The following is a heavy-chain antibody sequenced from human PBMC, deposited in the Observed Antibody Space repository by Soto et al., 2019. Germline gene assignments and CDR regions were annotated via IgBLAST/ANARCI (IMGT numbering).Heavy chain of an antibody. V-gene: IGHV3-7*05. D-gene: IGHD3-22*01. CDR3: ARDLTYYYDSSGYFDY. CDR2: IKQDGSEK. CDR1: GFTFSSYW. J-gene: IGHJ4*02. Sequence: PGGSLRLSCAASGFTFSSYWMSWVRQAPGKGLEWVANIKQDGSEKYYVDSVKGRFTISRGNAKNSLYLQMNSLRAEDTAVYYCARDLTYYYDSSGYFDYWGQGTLVTVSS.